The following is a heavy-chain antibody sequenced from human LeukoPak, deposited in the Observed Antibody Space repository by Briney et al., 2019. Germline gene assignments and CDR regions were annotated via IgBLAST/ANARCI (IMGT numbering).Heavy chain of an antibody. CDR1: GGSISSSNW. CDR2: IYHSGST. Sequence: PSETLSLTCAVSGGSISSSNWWSWVRQPPGKGLEWIGEIYHSGSTNYNPSLKSRVTISVDKSKNQFSLKLSSMTAADTAVYYCARAASPLRYFDWLFYDYWGQGTLVTVSS. J-gene: IGHJ4*02. V-gene: IGHV4-4*02. CDR3: ARAASPLRYFDWLFYDY. D-gene: IGHD3-9*01.